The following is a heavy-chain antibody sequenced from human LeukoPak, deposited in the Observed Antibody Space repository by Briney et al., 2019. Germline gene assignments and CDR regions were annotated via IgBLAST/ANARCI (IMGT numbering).Heavy chain of an antibody. Sequence: SETLSRTCTVSGGSINSDTYYWGWIRQPPGKGLEWIATVYYSGSTYYNPSLKSRVTISVDTSKNQFSLKLSSVTAADTAIYYCARSRSLSASPNWFDPWGQGTLVTVSS. CDR3: ARSRSLSASPNWFDP. CDR1: GGSINSDTYY. D-gene: IGHD6-6*01. CDR2: VYYSGST. V-gene: IGHV4-39*01. J-gene: IGHJ5*02.